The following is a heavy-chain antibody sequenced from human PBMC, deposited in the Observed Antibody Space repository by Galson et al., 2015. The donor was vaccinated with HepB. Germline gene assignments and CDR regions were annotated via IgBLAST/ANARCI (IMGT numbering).Heavy chain of an antibody. D-gene: IGHD3-3*01. CDR3: ATAHFGVVIHPFDY. CDR1: GYTLTELS. V-gene: IGHV1-24*01. Sequence: SVTVSCKVSGYTLTELSMHWVRQAPGKGLEWMGGFDPEDGETIYAQKFQGRVTMTEDTSTDTAYMELSSLRSEDTAVYYCATAHFGVVIHPFDYWGQGTLVTVSS. CDR2: FDPEDGET. J-gene: IGHJ4*02.